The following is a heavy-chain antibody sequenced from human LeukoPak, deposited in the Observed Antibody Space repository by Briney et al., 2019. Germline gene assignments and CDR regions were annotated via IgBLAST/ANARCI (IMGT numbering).Heavy chain of an antibody. CDR2: ISDSGGRT. V-gene: IGHV3-23*01. CDR1: GITLSNYG. J-gene: IGHJ4*02. D-gene: IGHD3-22*01. CDR3: AKRGVVIRVILVGFHKEAYYFDS. Sequence: AAGSLRLSCSDSGITLSNYGMSWVRQAPGKGLEWVAGISDSGGRTNYADSVKGRFTISRDNPKNTLYLQMNSLRAEDTAVYFCAKRGVVIRVILVGFHKEAYYFDSWGQGALVTVSS.